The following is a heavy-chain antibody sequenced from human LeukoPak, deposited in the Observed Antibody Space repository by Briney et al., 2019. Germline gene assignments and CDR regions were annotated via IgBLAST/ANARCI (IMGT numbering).Heavy chain of an antibody. D-gene: IGHD3-10*01. J-gene: IGHJ4*02. Sequence: GGSLRLSCAATGFSFRDRYMSWIRQAPGKGMEWVAYISPNSDNIHYADSVKGRFTISRDNAKNSLFLQVNSLRAEDTAVYYCTRTGSGSFFDYWGQGTLVTVSS. CDR1: GFSFRDRY. V-gene: IGHV3-11*01. CDR3: TRTGSGSFFDY. CDR2: ISPNSDNI.